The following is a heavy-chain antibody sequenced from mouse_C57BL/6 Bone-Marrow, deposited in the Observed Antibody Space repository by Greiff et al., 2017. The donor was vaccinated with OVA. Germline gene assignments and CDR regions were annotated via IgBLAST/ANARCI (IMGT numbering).Heavy chain of an antibody. V-gene: IGHV10-1*01. J-gene: IGHJ4*01. Sequence: EVQLVESGGGLVQPKGSLKLSCAASGFSFNTYAMNWVRQAPGKGLEWVARIRSKSNNYATYYADSVKDRFTISRDDSESMLYLQMNNLKTEDTAMYYCVRWLLRAMDYGGQGTSVTVSS. CDR1: GFSFNTYA. CDR3: VRWLLRAMDY. CDR2: IRSKSNNYAT. D-gene: IGHD2-3*01.